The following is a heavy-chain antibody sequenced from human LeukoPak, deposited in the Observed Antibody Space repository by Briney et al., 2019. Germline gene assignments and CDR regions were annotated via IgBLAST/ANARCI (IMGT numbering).Heavy chain of an antibody. CDR3: ARGGLAPFYYIDL. J-gene: IGHJ4*02. V-gene: IGHV6-1*01. Sequence: SQTLSLTCAISGDSVSSNSAAWNWIRQSPSRGLEWLGRTYYRSRWSHDYAESVKSRISVNADTSTNQFSLQLNSVTPEDTALYFCARGGLAPFYYIDLWGQGSPLTVSA. CDR1: GDSVSSNSAA. D-gene: IGHD2-15*01. CDR2: TYYRSRWSH.